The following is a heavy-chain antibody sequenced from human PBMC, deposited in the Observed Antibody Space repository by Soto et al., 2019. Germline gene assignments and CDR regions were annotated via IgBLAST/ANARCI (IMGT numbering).Heavy chain of an antibody. J-gene: IGHJ6*03. CDR3: ARVRGDDIVVVPEEYYYYYMDV. D-gene: IGHD2-2*01. Sequence: GASVKVSCKASGYTFTSYDINWVRQATGRGLEWMGWMNPNSGNTGYAQKFQGRVTMTRNTSISTAYMELSSLRSEDTAVYYCARVRGDDIVVVPEEYYYYYMDVWGKGTTVTVSS. CDR2: MNPNSGNT. CDR1: GYTFTSYD. V-gene: IGHV1-8*01.